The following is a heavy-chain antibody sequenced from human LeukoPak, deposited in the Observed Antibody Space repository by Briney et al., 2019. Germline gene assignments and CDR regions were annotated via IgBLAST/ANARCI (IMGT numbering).Heavy chain of an antibody. D-gene: IGHD3-10*01. Sequence: GSLRLSCAASGFTFSSYSMNWVRQAPGKGLEWVSYISSSSSTIYYADSVKGRFTISRDNAKNSLYLQMNSLRDEDTAVYYCARGSKFVYYYGSDYYGMDVWGQGTTVTVSS. CDR3: ARGSKFVYYYGSDYYGMDV. CDR1: GFTFSSYS. J-gene: IGHJ6*02. CDR2: ISSSSSTI. V-gene: IGHV3-48*02.